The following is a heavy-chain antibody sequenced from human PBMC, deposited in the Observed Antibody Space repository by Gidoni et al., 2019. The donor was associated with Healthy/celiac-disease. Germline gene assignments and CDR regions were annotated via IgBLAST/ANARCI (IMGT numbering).Heavy chain of an antibody. Sequence: EVQLVESGGGLVKPGGSLRLSCAASGFPFRSYSMTWVRQAPGKGLEWVSSISSSSSYIYYADSVKGRFTISRDNAKNSLYLQMNSLRAEDTAVYYCAREVAALEGGGLLWFGELGGFFDYWGQGTLVTVSS. CDR1: GFPFRSYS. V-gene: IGHV3-21*01. D-gene: IGHD3-10*01. J-gene: IGHJ4*02. CDR2: ISSSSSYI. CDR3: AREVAALEGGGLLWFGELGGFFDY.